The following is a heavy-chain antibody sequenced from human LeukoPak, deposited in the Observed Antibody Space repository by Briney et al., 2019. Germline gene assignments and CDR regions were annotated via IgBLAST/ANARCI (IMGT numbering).Heavy chain of an antibody. Sequence: GGSLRLSCAASGFTVSTNYMSWVRQAPGKGLEWVSSISSSSSYIYYADSVKGRFTISRDNAKNSLYLQMNGLRAEDTAVYYCARGHASSGYYFFDYWGQGTLVTVSS. J-gene: IGHJ4*02. D-gene: IGHD3-22*01. V-gene: IGHV3-21*01. CDR2: ISSSSSYI. CDR1: GFTVSTNY. CDR3: ARGHASSGYYFFDY.